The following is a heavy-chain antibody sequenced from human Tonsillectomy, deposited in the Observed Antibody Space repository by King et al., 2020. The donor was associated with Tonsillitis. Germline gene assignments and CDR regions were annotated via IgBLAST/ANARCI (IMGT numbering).Heavy chain of an antibody. CDR2: IYFSGST. CDR3: ARCEGSGPFDY. V-gene: IGHV4-39*01. CDR1: GGSISSSSYY. D-gene: IGHD3-10*01. Sequence: QLQESGPGLVKPSETLSFTCTVSGGSISSSSYYCGCIRQPPVKGLEWIGGIYFSGSTYYNPSLKSRVIISVDTSRNQFSLKLSSVTAADTAVYYCARCEGSGPFDYWGQGTLVTVSS. J-gene: IGHJ4*02.